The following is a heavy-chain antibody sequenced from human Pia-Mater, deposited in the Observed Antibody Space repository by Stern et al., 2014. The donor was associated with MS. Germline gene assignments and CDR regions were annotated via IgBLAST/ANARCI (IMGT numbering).Heavy chain of an antibody. CDR1: GDTFSSYA. J-gene: IGHJ4*02. Sequence: VQLGESGAEVKKPGSSGKVSCKASGDTFSSYALSWVRQAPGQGLEWMGGLIPFFGATRYAQKFQGRVTITPEESTGTAFLELSSLTSEDTAVYYCALRRSYYVYWGQGTLVTVSS. D-gene: IGHD1-26*01. CDR2: LIPFFGAT. V-gene: IGHV1-69*01. CDR3: ALRRSYYVY.